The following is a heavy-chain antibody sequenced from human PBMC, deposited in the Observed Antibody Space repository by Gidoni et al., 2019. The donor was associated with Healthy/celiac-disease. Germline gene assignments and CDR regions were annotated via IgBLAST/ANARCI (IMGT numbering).Heavy chain of an antibody. CDR1: GGTFSSYA. D-gene: IGHD2-15*01. CDR2: IIPIFGTA. CDR3: ARDRGSGGYGPYYYYGMDV. J-gene: IGHJ6*02. V-gene: IGHV1-69*01. Sequence: QVQLVQSGAEVKKPGSSVKVSCKASGGTFSSYAISWVRQAPGQGLEWMGGIIPIFGTANYAQKFQGRVTITADESTSTAYMELSSLRSEDTAVYYCARDRGSGGYGPYYYYGMDVWGQGTTVTVSS.